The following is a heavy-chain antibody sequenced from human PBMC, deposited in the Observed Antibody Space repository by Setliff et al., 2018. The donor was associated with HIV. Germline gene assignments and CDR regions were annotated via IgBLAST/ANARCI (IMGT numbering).Heavy chain of an antibody. CDR3: ARAMRGVVVTNMYYYYGIDV. V-gene: IGHV4-38-2*02. D-gene: IGHD2-21*02. J-gene: IGHJ6*02. Sequence: SETLSLTCTVSGYSISSGYYWGWIRQPPGKGLEWIGSIYHSGSTYYNPSLKSRVTISVDTSKNQFSPKLSSVTAADTAVYYCARAMRGVVVTNMYYYYGIDVWGQGTTVTVSS. CDR1: GYSISSGYY. CDR2: IYHSGST.